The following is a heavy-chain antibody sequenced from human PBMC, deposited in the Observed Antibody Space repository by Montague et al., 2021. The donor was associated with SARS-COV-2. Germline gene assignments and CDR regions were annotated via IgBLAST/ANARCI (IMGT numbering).Heavy chain of an antibody. CDR2: IVPDGSHT. V-gene: IGHV3-7*01. J-gene: IGHJ4*02. CDR3: AKHGPYTFDY. CDR1: GFTFSSYW. D-gene: IGHD2-2*02. Sequence: SLRLSCVASGFTFSSYWMGWVRQAPGKGLEWVANIVPDGSHTLYXGPGEGRFTISRDNAKNSLYLQMNNLRAEDTAVYCCAKHGPYTFDYWGQGTLVTVSS.